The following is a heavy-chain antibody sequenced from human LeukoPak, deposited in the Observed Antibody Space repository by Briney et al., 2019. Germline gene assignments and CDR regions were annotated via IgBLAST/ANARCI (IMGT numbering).Heavy chain of an antibody. CDR1: GGSISSYY. Sequence: SETLSLTCTVSGGSISSYYWSWIRQPPGKGLEWIGYIYYSGSTNYNPSLKSRVTISVDTSKNQFSLKLSSVTAADTAVYYCARAPGSYFDYWGQRTLVTVSS. J-gene: IGHJ4*02. V-gene: IGHV4-59*01. D-gene: IGHD1-26*01. CDR2: IYYSGST. CDR3: ARAPGSYFDY.